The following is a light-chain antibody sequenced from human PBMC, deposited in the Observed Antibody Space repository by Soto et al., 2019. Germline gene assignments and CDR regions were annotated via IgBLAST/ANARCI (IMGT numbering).Light chain of an antibody. CDR2: PAS. CDR1: QGISSH. V-gene: IGKV1-8*01. CDR3: QHYFSYPLT. J-gene: IGKJ4*01. Sequence: AIRMTQSPSSFSASTGDRVTITCRASQGISSHLAWYQVKPGKAPRLLISPASYVESGVPSRFSGSGSGTDFTLTISSLQSEDCAGYYCQHYFSYPLTFGGGTKVEIK.